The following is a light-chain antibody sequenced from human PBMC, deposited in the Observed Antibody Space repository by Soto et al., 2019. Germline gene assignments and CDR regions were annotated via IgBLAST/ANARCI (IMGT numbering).Light chain of an antibody. CDR2: DAS. V-gene: IGKV3-11*01. J-gene: IGKJ4*01. CDR1: QSVSSY. Sequence: EIVLTQSPATLSLSPGERATLSCRASQSVSSYLAWYQQKPGQAPRLLIYDASNRATGIPARFSGSGSGTDFTLTISSLEPEDCAVYYCQQRSNWHPLTFGGGTKVEIK. CDR3: QQRSNWHPLT.